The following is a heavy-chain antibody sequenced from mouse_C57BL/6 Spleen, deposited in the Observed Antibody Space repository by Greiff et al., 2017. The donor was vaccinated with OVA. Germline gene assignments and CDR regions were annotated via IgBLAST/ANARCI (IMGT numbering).Heavy chain of an antibody. D-gene: IGHD4-1*01. J-gene: IGHJ2*01. Sequence: EVQLQQSGTVLARPGASVKMSCKTSGYTFTSYWMHWVKQRPGQGLEWIGAIYPGNSDTSYNQKFKGKATLTAVTSASTAYMELSSLTNEDSAVYYCTEETGSDDWGQGTTLTVSS. CDR2: IYPGNSDT. V-gene: IGHV1-5*01. CDR3: TEETGSDD. CDR1: GYTFTSYW.